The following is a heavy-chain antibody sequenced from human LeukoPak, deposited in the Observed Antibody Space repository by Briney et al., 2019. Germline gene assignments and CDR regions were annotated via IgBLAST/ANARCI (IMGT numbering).Heavy chain of an antibody. D-gene: IGHD3-22*01. V-gene: IGHV1-69*13. Sequence: ASVKVSCKAPGYTFTNYAVNWVRQAPGQGLEWIGGIIPIFGPNYAQKFQGRATISADLATATAYMELSSLTSEDTSVYYCATGKDRSGYYYSLDYWSQGTLVAVSS. CDR1: GYTFTNYA. CDR2: IIPIFGP. CDR3: ATGKDRSGYYYSLDY. J-gene: IGHJ4*02.